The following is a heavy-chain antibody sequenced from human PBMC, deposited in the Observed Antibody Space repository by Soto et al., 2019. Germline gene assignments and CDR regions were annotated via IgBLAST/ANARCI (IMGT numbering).Heavy chain of an antibody. CDR2: INAYSTYT. CDR1: GYTFTSYG. V-gene: IGHV1-18*01. D-gene: IGHD6-19*01. Sequence: GASVKVSCKASGYTFTSYGFSWVRQAPGQGLEWMGWINAYSTYTDYAQNLQGRVTMTTDRSTSTAYMELRSLRSEDTAVYYCARFTTIAVAGRGDYWGQGTLVTVSS. J-gene: IGHJ4*02. CDR3: ARFTTIAVAGRGDY.